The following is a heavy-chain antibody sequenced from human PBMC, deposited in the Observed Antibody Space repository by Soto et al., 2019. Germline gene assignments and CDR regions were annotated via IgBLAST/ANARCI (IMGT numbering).Heavy chain of an antibody. V-gene: IGHV3-23*01. D-gene: IGHD1-26*01. J-gene: IGHJ6*02. Sequence: SLRLSCAASGFTFSSYAMSWVRQAPGKGLEWVSSISGSGGNAYYADSVKGRFSISRDNSKNTLRLQMNSLRADDTAVYYCAKDGASGSYPNYYYFGMDVWGHGTTVTVSS. CDR1: GFTFSSYA. CDR2: ISGSGGNA. CDR3: AKDGASGSYPNYYYFGMDV.